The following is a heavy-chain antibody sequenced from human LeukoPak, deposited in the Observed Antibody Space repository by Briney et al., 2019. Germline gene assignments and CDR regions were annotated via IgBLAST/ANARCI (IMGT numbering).Heavy chain of an antibody. CDR3: ARDQEGFDY. Sequence: ASVKVSCKASGYTFTSNYIHWVRQAPGQGLEWMGMIYPRDGSTSYAQKFQGRVTVTRDTSTSTVHMELSGLRSEDTAVYYRARDQEGFDYWGQGTLVTVSS. CDR2: IYPRDGST. CDR1: GYTFTSNY. J-gene: IGHJ4*02. V-gene: IGHV1-46*01.